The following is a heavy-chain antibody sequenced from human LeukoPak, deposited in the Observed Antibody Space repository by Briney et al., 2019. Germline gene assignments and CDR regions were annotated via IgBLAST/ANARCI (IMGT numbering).Heavy chain of an antibody. Sequence: SVKVSCKASGGTFSSYAISWVRQAPGQGLEWMGGIIPIFGTANYAQKFQGRVTITTDESTSTAYMELSSLRSEDTAVYYCALRAYCGGDCYSGDAFDIWGQGTMVTVSS. CDR1: GGTFSSYA. CDR2: IIPIFGTA. CDR3: ALRAYCGGDCYSGDAFDI. J-gene: IGHJ3*02. V-gene: IGHV1-69*05. D-gene: IGHD2-21*01.